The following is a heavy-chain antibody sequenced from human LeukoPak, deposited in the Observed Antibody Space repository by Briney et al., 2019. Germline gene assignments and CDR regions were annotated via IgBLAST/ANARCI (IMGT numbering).Heavy chain of an antibody. CDR1: GFTFSSYS. CDR3: ARDERHFDWLLPFDY. D-gene: IGHD3-9*01. J-gene: IGHJ4*02. Sequence: GGSLRLSCAASGFTFSSYSMNWVRQAPGKGLEWVSSISSSSSYIYYADSVKGRFTISRDNAKNSLYLQMNSLRAEDTAVYYCARDERHFDWLLPFDYWGQGTLVTVSS. CDR2: ISSSSSYI. V-gene: IGHV3-21*01.